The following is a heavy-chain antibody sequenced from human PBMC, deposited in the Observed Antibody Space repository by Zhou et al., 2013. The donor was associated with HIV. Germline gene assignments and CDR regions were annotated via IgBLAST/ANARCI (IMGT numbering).Heavy chain of an antibody. CDR2: IYSGGGT. Sequence: QVQLQESGPRLVKPSETLSLNCTVSGPSMNRYYWSWIRQPAGKGLEWIGRIYSGGGTNYNPSLESRVAMSIDTSKSQFSLKLNAVTAADTAFYYCARMEDSSGYHLFWGQGTLVTVSS. J-gene: IGHJ4*02. CDR1: GPSMNRYY. CDR3: ARMEDSSGYHLF. V-gene: IGHV4-4*07. D-gene: IGHD3-22*01.